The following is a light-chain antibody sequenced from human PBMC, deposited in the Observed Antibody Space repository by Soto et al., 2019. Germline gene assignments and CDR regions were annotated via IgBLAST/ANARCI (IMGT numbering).Light chain of an antibody. J-gene: IGKJ1*01. V-gene: IGKV4-1*01. CDR3: QQDYSTPWT. CDR2: WAS. Sequence: EIVLLQSPDSLAVSLGPRATIHCTSSQSVLYSSNNKNYLALYQQKPGQPPKLLIYWASTRESGVPDRFSGSGSGTDFTLTISSLQAEDVAVYYCQQDYSTPWTFGQGSKVDIK. CDR1: QSVLYSSNNKNY.